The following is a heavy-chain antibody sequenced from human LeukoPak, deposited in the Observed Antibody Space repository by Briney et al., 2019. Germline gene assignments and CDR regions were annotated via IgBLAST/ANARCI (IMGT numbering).Heavy chain of an antibody. CDR3: AKDLRIAVAGTGSLDY. CDR1: GFTFSSYG. V-gene: IGHV3-30*18. CDR2: ISYDGSNK. Sequence: GGSLRLSCAASGFTFSSYGMHWVRQAPGKGLEWVAVISYDGSNKYYADSVKGRFTISRDNSKNTLYLQMNSLRAEDTAVYYCAKDLRIAVAGTGSLDYWGQGTLVTVSS. J-gene: IGHJ4*02. D-gene: IGHD6-19*01.